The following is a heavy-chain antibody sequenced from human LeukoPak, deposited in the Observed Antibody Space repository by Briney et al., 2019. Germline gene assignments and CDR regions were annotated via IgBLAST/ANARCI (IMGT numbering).Heavy chain of an antibody. Sequence: GASVKVSCKASGYTFTSYYMHWVRQAPGQGLEWMGRIIPILGIANYAQKFQGRVTITADKSTSTAYMELSSLRSEDTAVYYCARDPGDTSSFGSFIRFDPWGQGTLVTVSS. D-gene: IGHD4-17*01. J-gene: IGHJ5*02. CDR3: ARDPGDTSSFGSFIRFDP. CDR1: GYTFTSYY. V-gene: IGHV1-69*04. CDR2: IIPILGIA.